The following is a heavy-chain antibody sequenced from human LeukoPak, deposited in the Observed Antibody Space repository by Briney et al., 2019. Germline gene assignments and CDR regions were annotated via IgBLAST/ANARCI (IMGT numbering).Heavy chain of an antibody. J-gene: IGHJ4*02. CDR2: ISSSGSTI. V-gene: IGHV3-48*03. Sequence: GGSLRLSCAASGFTFSSYEMNWVRQAPGKGLEWVSYISSSGSTIYYADSVKGRFTISRDNAKNSLYLQMDSLRAEDTAVYYCAKDQDSGSFSRYFDDWGQGTLVTVSS. CDR3: AKDQDSGSFSRYFDD. CDR1: GFTFSSYE. D-gene: IGHD3-10*01.